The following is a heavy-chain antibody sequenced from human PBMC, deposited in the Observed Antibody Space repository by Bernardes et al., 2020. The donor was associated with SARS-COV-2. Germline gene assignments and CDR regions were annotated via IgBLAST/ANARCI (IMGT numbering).Heavy chain of an antibody. CDR2: INHSGST. J-gene: IGHJ5*02. CDR1: GGSFRGYY. Sequence: SETLPLTCAVYGGSFRGYYWSWIRQPPGTGLEWIGEINHSGSTNYNPSLKSRVTISVDTSKNQFSLKLSSVTAADTAVYYCARATVEDIVVVVAATPSWFDPWGQGTLVTGSS. CDR3: ARATVEDIVVVVAATPSWFDP. V-gene: IGHV4-34*01. D-gene: IGHD2-15*01.